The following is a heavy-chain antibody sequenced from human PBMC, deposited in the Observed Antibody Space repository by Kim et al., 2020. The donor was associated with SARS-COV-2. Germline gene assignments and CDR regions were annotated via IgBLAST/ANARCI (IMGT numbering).Heavy chain of an antibody. CDR2: IGDSGGST. J-gene: IGHJ4*02. V-gene: IGHV3-23*01. CDR3: AKDSSSSNWYYFDY. Sequence: GGSLRLSCAASGITFSTYAMSWVRQAPGKGLEWVSGIGDSGGSTYYADSVKGRFTISRDNSKNTLYLQMNSLRADDTAVYYCAKDSSSSNWYYFDYWGQGTLVTVSS. D-gene: IGHD6-13*01. CDR1: GITFSTYA.